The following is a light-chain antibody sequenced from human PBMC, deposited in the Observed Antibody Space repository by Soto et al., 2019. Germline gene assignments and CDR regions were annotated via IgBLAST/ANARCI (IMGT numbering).Light chain of an antibody. CDR1: QTIATY. Sequence: IEMTQSPASLSASVGDRVTITCRACQTIATYLNWFQHKSGRAPKLLIYTSSSVNSGVSSRFRGSGSGTDFTLTINDVQPEDSATYYCQQSYSSLVTFGAGTKVEIK. J-gene: IGKJ4*01. V-gene: IGKV1-39*01. CDR2: TSS. CDR3: QQSYSSLVT.